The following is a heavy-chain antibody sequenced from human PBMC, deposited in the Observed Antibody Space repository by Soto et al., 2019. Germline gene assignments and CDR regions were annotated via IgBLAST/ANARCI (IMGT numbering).Heavy chain of an antibody. CDR1: CYTFTSYG. V-gene: IGHV1-18*01. Sequence: ASVKVSCKAPCYTFTSYGISLLRQYHGQGLEWMVWISAYNGNTNYAQKLQGRVTMTTDTSTSTAYMELRSLRSDDTAVYYCARDGRIAAAGIEDYWGQGTLVTVSS. D-gene: IGHD6-13*01. J-gene: IGHJ4*02. CDR2: ISAYNGNT. CDR3: ARDGRIAAAGIEDY.